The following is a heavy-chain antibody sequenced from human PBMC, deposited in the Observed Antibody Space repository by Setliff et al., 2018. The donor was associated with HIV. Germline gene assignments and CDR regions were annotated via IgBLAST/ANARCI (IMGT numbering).Heavy chain of an antibody. Sequence: TFDDYGMSWVRQTPGAGLEWLSDINWSGSTTGYADSVKGRFTISRDNAKNTVYLQINSLRVEDTALYYCVRDRMEYSVGYYFDSWGQGTLVTVS. D-gene: IGHD4-4*01. CDR3: VRDRMEYSVGYYFDS. V-gene: IGHV3-20*03. J-gene: IGHJ4*02. CDR1: TFDDYG. CDR2: INWSGSTT.